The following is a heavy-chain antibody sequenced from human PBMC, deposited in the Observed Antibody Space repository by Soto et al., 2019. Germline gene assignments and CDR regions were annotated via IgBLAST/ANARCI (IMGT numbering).Heavy chain of an antibody. CDR2: INPLSGIP. CDR3: AATACAATWCSPSHNLDH. D-gene: IGHD5-18*01. Sequence: QVQLVQSGAEVKKPESSVKVSCKTSGGTFVRHVISWVRQAPGQGPEWMGKINPLSGIPNYAQTFQDRVTFTADTDSSTAYMELRSLRSDDTAVYYCAATACAATWCSPSHNLDHWGQGTLVTVSS. V-gene: IGHV1-69*09. CDR1: GGTFVRHV. J-gene: IGHJ4*02.